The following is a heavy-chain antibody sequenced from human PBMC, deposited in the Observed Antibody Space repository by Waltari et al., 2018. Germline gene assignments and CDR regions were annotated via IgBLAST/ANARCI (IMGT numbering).Heavy chain of an antibody. CDR3: ARDLDYYDSSGYYYAYFDL. Sequence: QVQLQESGPGLVKPSETLSLTCAVSGYYISSGYYWGWIRQPPGKGLEWIGRSYHSGSTYYNPSLKSRVTISVDTSKNQCSLKLSSVTAADTAVYYCARDLDYYDSSGYYYAYFDLWGRGTLVTVSS. V-gene: IGHV4-38-2*01. J-gene: IGHJ2*01. CDR2: SYHSGST. CDR1: GYYISSGYY. D-gene: IGHD3-22*01.